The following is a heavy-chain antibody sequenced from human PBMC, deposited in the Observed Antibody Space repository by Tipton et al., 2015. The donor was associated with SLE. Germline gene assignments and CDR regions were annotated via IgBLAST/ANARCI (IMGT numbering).Heavy chain of an antibody. V-gene: IGHV4-61*02. J-gene: IGHJ3*01. Sequence: TLSLTCTVSGGRSVGSDFYYWNWIRQPAGKGLEWIGRIYTTGSTNYAHSLESRVTISLDTSKNQVSLTLSSVTAADTAAYYCAKAFSGRYDTFDVWGQGTKVTVSS. D-gene: IGHD5-12*01. CDR2: IYTTGST. CDR1: GGRSVGSDFYY. CDR3: AKAFSGRYDTFDV.